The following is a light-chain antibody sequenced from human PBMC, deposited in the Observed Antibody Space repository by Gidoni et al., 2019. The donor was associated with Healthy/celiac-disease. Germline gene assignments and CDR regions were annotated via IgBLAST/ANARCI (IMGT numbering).Light chain of an antibody. V-gene: IGKV3-15*01. CDR2: GAS. J-gene: IGKJ4*02. CDR1: QSVSSN. Sequence: EIVSTQSPATLSGSPGERATLSCRASQSVSSNLAWYQQKPGQAPRLLIYGASTRATGIPARFSGSGSGTEFTLTISSLQSEDFAVYYCQQYNNWPLTFGGGTKVEIK. CDR3: QQYNNWPLT.